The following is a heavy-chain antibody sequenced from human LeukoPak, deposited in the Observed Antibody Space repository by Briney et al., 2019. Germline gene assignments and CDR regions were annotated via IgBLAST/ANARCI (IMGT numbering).Heavy chain of an antibody. CDR3: AKGMVRGGNVGEDY. CDR2: ISGSGGST. V-gene: IGHV3-23*01. D-gene: IGHD3-10*01. J-gene: IGHJ4*02. Sequence: GGSLRLSCAASGFTFSSYAMSWVRQAPGKGLEWVSAISGSGGSTYYADSVKGRFTISRDNSKNTLYLQMNSLRAEDTAVYYCAKGMVRGGNVGEDYWGQGTLVTVSS. CDR1: GFTFSSYA.